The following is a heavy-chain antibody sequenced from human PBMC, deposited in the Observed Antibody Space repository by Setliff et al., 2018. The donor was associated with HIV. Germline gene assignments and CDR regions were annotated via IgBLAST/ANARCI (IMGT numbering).Heavy chain of an antibody. CDR2: INWNGGGT. V-gene: IGHV3-20*04. J-gene: IGHJ6*03. Sequence: PGGSLRLSCAASGFTFDDYGMTWVRQAPGKGLEWVSGINWNGGGTGYAGSVKGRFTISRDNTKNSLYLQMNSLRAEDTALYYCARANELLTRFSYYYYYMDVWGEGTTVTVSS. CDR1: GFTFDDYG. CDR3: ARANELLTRFSYYYYYMDV. D-gene: IGHD2-15*01.